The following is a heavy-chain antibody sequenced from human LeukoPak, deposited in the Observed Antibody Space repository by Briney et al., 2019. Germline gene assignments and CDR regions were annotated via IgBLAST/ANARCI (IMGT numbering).Heavy chain of an antibody. J-gene: IGHJ4*02. CDR1: GGSISSYY. CDR3: ARGKQQLVFDY. V-gene: IGHV4-4*07. CDR2: IYTSGST. D-gene: IGHD6-13*01. Sequence: SETLSLTCTVSGGSISSYYWSGIRQPAGKGLEWIGRIYTSGSTNYDPSLKSRVTMSVDTSKNQFSLKLSSVTAADTAVYYCARGKQQLVFDYWGQGTLVTVSS.